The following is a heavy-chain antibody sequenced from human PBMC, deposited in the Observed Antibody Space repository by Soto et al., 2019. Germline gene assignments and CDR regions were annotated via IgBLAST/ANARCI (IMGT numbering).Heavy chain of an antibody. CDR3: GPKSNSNHGFGT. J-gene: IGHJ5*02. Sequence: ISETQGKGLVWVSRINSDGSTTHYADSVKGRFTISRDNAKNTLYLQINSLRAEDTAVYYCGPKSNSNHGFGTPGQGILVT. CDR2: INSDGSTT. V-gene: IGHV3-74*01. D-gene: IGHD1-7*01.